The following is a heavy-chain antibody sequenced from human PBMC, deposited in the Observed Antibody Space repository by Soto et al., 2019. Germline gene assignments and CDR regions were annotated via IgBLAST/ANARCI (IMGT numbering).Heavy chain of an antibody. Sequence: ASVKVSFKASGGTFSGYAISWLRQAPGQGLEWMGGIIPIFGTATYAQKFQGRVTITADESTSTAYMELSSLRSEDTAVYYCATDMEVAGDPRFDPWGQGTLVTVSS. V-gene: IGHV1-69*13. D-gene: IGHD6-19*01. CDR1: GGTFSGYA. CDR3: ATDMEVAGDPRFDP. CDR2: IIPIFGTA. J-gene: IGHJ5*02.